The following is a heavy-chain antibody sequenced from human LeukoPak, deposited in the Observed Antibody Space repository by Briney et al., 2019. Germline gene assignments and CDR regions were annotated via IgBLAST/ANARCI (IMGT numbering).Heavy chain of an antibody. Sequence: PGGSLRLSCVASGLTFDTYWMHWVRHAPGKGPVWVSRLHTDGSYTSYADSVKGRFTISRDNAKNTLYLQMNSLRAEDTAVYYCATSVYDSRYYFDYWGQGTLVTVFS. J-gene: IGHJ4*02. CDR2: LHTDGSYT. CDR3: ATSVYDSRYYFDY. V-gene: IGHV3-74*01. CDR1: GLTFDTYW. D-gene: IGHD3-16*01.